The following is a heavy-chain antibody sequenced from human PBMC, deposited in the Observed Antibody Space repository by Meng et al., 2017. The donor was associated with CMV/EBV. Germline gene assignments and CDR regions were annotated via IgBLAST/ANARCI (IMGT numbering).Heavy chain of an antibody. CDR1: GFTFSGSA. V-gene: IGHV3-73*01. CDR3: TRPTLWSGYYSGY. CDR2: IRSKANSYAT. D-gene: IGHD3-3*01. J-gene: IGHJ4*02. Sequence: ESLKISCAASGFTFSGSAMHWVRQASGKGLEWVGRIRSKANSYATAYAASVKGRFTISRDDSKNTAYLQMNSLKTEDTAVYYCTRPTLWSGYYSGYWGQGTLVTVSS.